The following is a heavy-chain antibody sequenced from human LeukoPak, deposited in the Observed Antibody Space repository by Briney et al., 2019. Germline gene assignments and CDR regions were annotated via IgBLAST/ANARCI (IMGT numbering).Heavy chain of an antibody. CDR3: ARQGLGYCSGGSCYHHDAFDI. J-gene: IGHJ3*02. Sequence: GESQKISCRGSGYSFTSYWIGWVRQMPGKGLEWMGIIYPGDSDTRYSPSFQGQVTISADKSISTAYLQWSSLKASDTAMYYCARQGLGYCSGGSCYHHDAFDIWGQGTMVTVSS. CDR1: GYSFTSYW. V-gene: IGHV5-51*01. D-gene: IGHD2-15*01. CDR2: IYPGDSDT.